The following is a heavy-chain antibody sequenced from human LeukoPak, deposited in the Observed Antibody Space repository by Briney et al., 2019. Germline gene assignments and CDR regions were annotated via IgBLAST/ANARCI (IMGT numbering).Heavy chain of an antibody. CDR1: GGSISTYY. Sequence: PSETLSLTCAVSGGSISTYYWSWIRQSPGRGLEYIGHSYYNGRTDYNPSLKSRVTISVDTSRNQFSLKLNSVTAAGTAVYFCARWYCNRGTCYYLDYWGQGTLVTVSS. CDR2: SYYNGRT. CDR3: ARWYCNRGTCYYLDY. D-gene: IGHD2-21*02. J-gene: IGHJ4*02. V-gene: IGHV4-59*01.